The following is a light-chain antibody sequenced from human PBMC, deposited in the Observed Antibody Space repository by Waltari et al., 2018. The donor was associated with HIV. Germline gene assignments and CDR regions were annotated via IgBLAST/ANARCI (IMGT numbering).Light chain of an antibody. J-gene: IGKJ1*01. CDR3: QQSYSKPRT. CDR2: VST. Sequence: DIQMTQSPPSLTASVGDRVTITCRASQNIGSYLNWYQLRPGQAPNVLIYVSTNLQTGVPSRFSCRGSGTDFTLTIADLQPEDFVFYFCQQSYSKPRTFGQGTK. CDR1: QNIGSY. V-gene: IGKV1-39*01.